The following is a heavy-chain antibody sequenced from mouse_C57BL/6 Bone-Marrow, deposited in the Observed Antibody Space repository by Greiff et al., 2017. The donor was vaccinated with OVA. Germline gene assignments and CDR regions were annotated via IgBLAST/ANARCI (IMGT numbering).Heavy chain of an antibody. CDR2: INPNNGGT. J-gene: IGHJ2*01. CDR1: GYTFTDYN. D-gene: IGHD4-1*01. CDR3: ARRALTGTFFDY. V-gene: IGHV1-18*01. Sequence: EVQLQQSGPELVKPGASVKIPCKASGYTFTDYNMDWVKQSHGKSLEWIGDINPNNGGTIYNQKFKGKATLTVDKSSSTAYMELRSLTSEDTAVDYCARRALTGTFFDYWGQGTTLTVSA.